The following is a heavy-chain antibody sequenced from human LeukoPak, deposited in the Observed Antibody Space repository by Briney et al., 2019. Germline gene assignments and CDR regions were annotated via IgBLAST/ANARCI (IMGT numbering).Heavy chain of an antibody. Sequence: ASVKASCKASGYTFTGYYMHWVRQAPGQGLEWVGRINPNSGGTNYAQKFQGRVTMTRDTSISTAYMELSRLRSDDTAVYYCARVGPSNANGLTDDLKIFDYWGQGTLVTVSS. CDR2: INPNSGGT. CDR3: ARVGPSNANGLTDDLKIFDY. J-gene: IGHJ4*02. D-gene: IGHD3-3*01. CDR1: GYTFTGYY. V-gene: IGHV1-2*06.